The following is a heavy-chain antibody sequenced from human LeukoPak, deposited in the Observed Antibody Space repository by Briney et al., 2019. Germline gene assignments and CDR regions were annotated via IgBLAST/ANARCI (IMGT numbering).Heavy chain of an antibody. D-gene: IGHD1-26*01. CDR2: IYYSGST. Sequence: SETLSLTCTVSGGSISSYYWSWIRQPPGKGLEWIGYIYYSGSTNYNPSLKSRVTISVDTSKNQFSLKLSPVTAADTAVYYCARLSIVGASKYAFDIWGQGTMVTVSS. V-gene: IGHV4-59*01. CDR1: GGSISSYY. J-gene: IGHJ3*02. CDR3: ARLSIVGASKYAFDI.